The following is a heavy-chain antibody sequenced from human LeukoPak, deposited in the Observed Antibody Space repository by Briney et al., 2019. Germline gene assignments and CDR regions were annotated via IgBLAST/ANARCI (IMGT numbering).Heavy chain of an antibody. J-gene: IGHJ4*02. V-gene: IGHV3-13*01. Sequence: GGSLRLSCAASEFTFSSYDMHWVRQATGKGLEWVSTIDTAGNAWYPDSVKGRFTISRENAKNSLNLQMNSLRVGDTAVYYCARDKLLWFYWGQGTLVTVSS. D-gene: IGHD3-10*01. CDR3: ARDKLLWFY. CDR1: EFTFSSYD. CDR2: IDTAGNA.